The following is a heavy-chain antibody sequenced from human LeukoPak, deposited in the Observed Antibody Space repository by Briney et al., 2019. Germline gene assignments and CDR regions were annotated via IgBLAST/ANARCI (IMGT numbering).Heavy chain of an antibody. CDR3: AKDQEASYGMDV. V-gene: IGHV3-23*01. J-gene: IGHJ6*02. CDR2: ISGSGGST. Sequence: GGSLRLSCAASGFTFSSYAMSWVRQAPGKGLEWVSAISGSGGSTYYADSVKGRFTISRDNSKNTLYLHMNSLRAEDTAVYYCAKDQEASYGMDVWGQGTTVTVSS. CDR1: GFTFSSYA.